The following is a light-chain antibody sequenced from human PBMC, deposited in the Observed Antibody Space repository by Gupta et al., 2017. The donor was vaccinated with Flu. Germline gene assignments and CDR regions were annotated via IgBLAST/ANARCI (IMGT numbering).Light chain of an antibody. CDR3: QQYGSSRWT. V-gene: IGKV3-20*01. J-gene: IGKJ1*01. CDR1: QSVSSSY. Sequence: IVLTQSPGTLSLSPGERATLSCRASQSVSSSYLAWYQQKPGQAPRLLIYGASSRATGIPDRCSGSGSGTDFTLTISRLEPEDFAVYYCQQYGSSRWTFGQGTKVEI. CDR2: GAS.